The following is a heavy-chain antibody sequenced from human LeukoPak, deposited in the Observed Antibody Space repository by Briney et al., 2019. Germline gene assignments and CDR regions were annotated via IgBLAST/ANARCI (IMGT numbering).Heavy chain of an antibody. Sequence: PGGSLRLSCAASEFTASNNYMNWVRQAPGKELEWVSGIYSGGSTYYADSVKGRFTISRDNSKNTLHLQMNSLRAEDTAVYYCATGAYCSAGSCYPLFNYWGQGTLVTVSS. D-gene: IGHD2-15*01. J-gene: IGHJ4*02. CDR1: EFTASNNY. V-gene: IGHV3-66*01. CDR2: IYSGGST. CDR3: ATGAYCSAGSCYPLFNY.